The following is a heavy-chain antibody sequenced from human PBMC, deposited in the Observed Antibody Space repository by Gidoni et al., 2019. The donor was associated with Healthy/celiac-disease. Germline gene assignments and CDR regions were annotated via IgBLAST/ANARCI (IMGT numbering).Heavy chain of an antibody. CDR2: ISYDGSNK. J-gene: IGHJ4*02. V-gene: IGHV3-30*18. Sequence: QVQLVESGGGVVQPGRSLGLSCAASGLTFSSYGMHWVRQAPGKGLEWVAVISYDGSNKYYADSVKGRFTISRDNSKNTLYLQMNSLRAEDTAVYYCAKSDLELWGRGVMSPAFDYWGQGTLVTVSS. CDR1: GLTFSSYG. D-gene: IGHD3-10*01. CDR3: AKSDLELWGRGVMSPAFDY.